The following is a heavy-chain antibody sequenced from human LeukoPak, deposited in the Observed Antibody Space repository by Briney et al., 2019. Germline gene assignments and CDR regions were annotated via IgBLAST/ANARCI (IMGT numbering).Heavy chain of an antibody. J-gene: IGHJ6*02. V-gene: IGHV3-30*03. CDR1: GFTFSSYG. CDR3: ARELGIAVAGEAGYYNYYGMDV. CDR2: ISYDGSNK. D-gene: IGHD6-19*01. Sequence: GRSLRLSCAASGFTFSSYGMHWVRQAPGKGLEWVAVISYDGSNKYYADSVKGRFTISRDNSKNTLYLEMNSLRVEDTAVYYCARELGIAVAGEAGYYNYYGMDVWGQGTTVTVSS.